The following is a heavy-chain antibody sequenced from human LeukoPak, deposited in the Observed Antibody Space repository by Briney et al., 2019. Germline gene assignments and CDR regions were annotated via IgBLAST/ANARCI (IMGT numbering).Heavy chain of an antibody. J-gene: IGHJ4*02. V-gene: IGHV4-38-2*02. D-gene: IGHD2-21*02. CDR3: ARARLPHGVTIHY. CDR2: VFRTGNA. Sequence: PSETLSLTCTVSGFSINTVSNWSWIRHPPGMAPEWIGSVFRTGNAYYNSSLKSRVTISVDASKNQFSLTLHSMTAADTAVYYCARARLPHGVTIHYWGQGILVAVSS. CDR1: GFSINTVSN.